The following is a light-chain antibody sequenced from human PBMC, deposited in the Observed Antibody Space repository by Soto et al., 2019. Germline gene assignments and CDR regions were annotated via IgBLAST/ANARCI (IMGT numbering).Light chain of an antibody. J-gene: IGLJ2*01. Sequence: SYELTQPPSVSVSPGQTASITCSGDKLGDKFVCWYQQKPGQSPVLVLYQDNKRPSGVPERFSGSNSGNTATLTISGTQAMDEADYYCQTWGISTVVFGEGTKVTVL. CDR2: QDN. CDR1: KLGDKF. CDR3: QTWGISTVV. V-gene: IGLV3-1*01.